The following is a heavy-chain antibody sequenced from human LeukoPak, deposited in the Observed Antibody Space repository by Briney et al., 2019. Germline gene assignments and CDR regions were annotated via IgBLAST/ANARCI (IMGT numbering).Heavy chain of an antibody. D-gene: IGHD6-13*01. CDR1: GGSISNYY. J-gene: IGHJ1*01. Sequence: SETLSLTCTVSGGSISNYYWSWIRQPPGKGLECMGNIYYSGSTNYNPSLKRRVTISVDTSKKQCSLKLRSVTATDTAVYYCARHGGYSSPYLHWGQGTLVTVSS. V-gene: IGHV4-59*08. CDR3: ARHGGYSSPYLH. CDR2: IYYSGST.